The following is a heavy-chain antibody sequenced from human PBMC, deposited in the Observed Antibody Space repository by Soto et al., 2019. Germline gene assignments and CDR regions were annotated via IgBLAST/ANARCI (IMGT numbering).Heavy chain of an antibody. CDR3: ARGVGDAVPLAPGAFDI. V-gene: IGHV4-59*08. CDR1: GGSISSYY. J-gene: IGHJ3*02. D-gene: IGHD3-10*01. Sequence: QVQLQESGPGLVKPSETLSLTCTVSGGSISSYYWSWIRQPPGKGLEWIGYIYYSGSTNYNPSLKGRVTQSVNTPQIQYTLRPSSVTAADPPLYYCARGVGDAVPLAPGAFDIWGQGTMLTVSS. CDR2: IYYSGST.